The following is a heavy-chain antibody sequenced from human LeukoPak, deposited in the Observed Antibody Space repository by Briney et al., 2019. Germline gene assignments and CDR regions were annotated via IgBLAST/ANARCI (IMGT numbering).Heavy chain of an antibody. CDR2: INHSGST. J-gene: IGHJ6*02. CDR1: GGSFSGYY. Sequence: SETLSLTCAVYGGSFSGYYWSWIRQPPGKGLEWIGEINHSGSTNYNPSLKSRVTISVDTSKNQFSLKLSSVTAADTAVYYCAGTYYDFWSGYSGSPRNYYGMDVWGQGTTVTVSS. CDR3: AGTYYDFWSGYSGSPRNYYGMDV. D-gene: IGHD3-3*01. V-gene: IGHV4-34*01.